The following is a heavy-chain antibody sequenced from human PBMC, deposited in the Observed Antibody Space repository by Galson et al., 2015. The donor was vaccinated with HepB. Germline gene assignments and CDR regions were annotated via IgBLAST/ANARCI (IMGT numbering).Heavy chain of an antibody. V-gene: IGHV3-21*01. D-gene: IGHD2-21*01. CDR3: AKCGGTLVAPLDC. CDR1: GFTFSNYA. J-gene: IGHJ4*02. Sequence: SLRLSCAASGFTFSNYAMSWVRQAPGKGLEWVASISCGSSYIYYEDSVKGRFTISRDNSKNTLSLQVNRLRAEDTAVYYCAKCGGTLVAPLDCWGQGTLVTVSS. CDR2: ISCGSSYI.